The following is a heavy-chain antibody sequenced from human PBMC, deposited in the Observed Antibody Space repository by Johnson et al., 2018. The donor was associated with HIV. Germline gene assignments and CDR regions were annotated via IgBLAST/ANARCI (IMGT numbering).Heavy chain of an antibody. D-gene: IGHD3-22*01. CDR1: GFTFSSYW. Sequence: VQLVESGGGLVQPGGSLRLSCAASGFTFSSYWMSWVRQAPGKGLEWVANIKQDGSEKYYVDSVKGRFTISRDDSKNTLYLEMDSLRDEDTAMYYCAKGSGYYAAFDIWGQGTMVTVSS. CDR2: IKQDGSEK. J-gene: IGHJ3*02. V-gene: IGHV3-7*02. CDR3: AKGSGYYAAFDI.